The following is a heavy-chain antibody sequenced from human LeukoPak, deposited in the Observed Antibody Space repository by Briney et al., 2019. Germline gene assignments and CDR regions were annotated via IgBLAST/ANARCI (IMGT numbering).Heavy chain of an antibody. V-gene: IGHV5-51*01. J-gene: IGHJ3*02. CDR1: GYSFTTYW. D-gene: IGHD3-22*01. Sequence: GESLKISCKGSGYSFTTYWIGWVRQMPGKGLEWMAIIYPGDSDTRYSPSFQGQVTNSADKSISTAYLQWSSLKASDTAMYYCARQRSTAYYDSSGLPYDAFDIWGQGTMVTVSS. CDR3: ARQRSTAYYDSSGLPYDAFDI. CDR2: IYPGDSDT.